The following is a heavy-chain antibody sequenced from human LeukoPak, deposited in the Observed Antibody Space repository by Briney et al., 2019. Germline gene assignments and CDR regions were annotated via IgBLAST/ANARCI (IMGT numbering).Heavy chain of an antibody. D-gene: IGHD2-2*01. CDR2: INPNSGDT. J-gene: IGHJ6*03. V-gene: IGHV1-2*02. Sequence: ASVKVSCKASEYTFTDYYIHWVRQAPGQGIEWMGWINPNSGDTNYEQKFQGRVTMTRDTSISTAYMELSRLRADDTAVYYCARADSTSILYYYYYYMDVWGKGTAVTVSS. CDR3: ARADSTSILYYYYYYMDV. CDR1: EYTFTDYY.